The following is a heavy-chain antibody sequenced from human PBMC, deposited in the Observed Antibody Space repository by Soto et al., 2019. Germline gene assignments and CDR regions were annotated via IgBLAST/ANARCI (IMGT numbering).Heavy chain of an antibody. Sequence: QVHLVQSETEVKEPGASVTVSCKTSHATFTGYTINWVRQAPGQGLEWLGWISSLSGNTYYARDFQGRLTMTTNTSAITAYMEFRSLRSDDTAVYFCARGTVTSGRWFGPWGQGTLVTVSS. D-gene: IGHD4-17*01. V-gene: IGHV1-18*04. CDR3: ARGTVTSGRWFGP. J-gene: IGHJ5*02. CDR1: HATFTGYT. CDR2: ISSLSGNT.